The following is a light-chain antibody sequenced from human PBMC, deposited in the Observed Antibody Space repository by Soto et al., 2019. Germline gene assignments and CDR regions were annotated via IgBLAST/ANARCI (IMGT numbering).Light chain of an antibody. Sequence: DIQMTQSPSSLSASVGDRVTITCRASQSISSYLNWYQQKPGKAPKLLIYAASSLQSGVPSWFSGSGSGTDFTLTISSLQPEDFATYYCQQSYSTPFTFGGGTKVEIK. CDR3: QQSYSTPFT. J-gene: IGKJ4*01. CDR1: QSISSY. CDR2: AAS. V-gene: IGKV1-39*01.